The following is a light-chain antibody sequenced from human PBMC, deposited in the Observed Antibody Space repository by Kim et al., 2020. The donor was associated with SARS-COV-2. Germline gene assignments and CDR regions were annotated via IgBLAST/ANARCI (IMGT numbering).Light chain of an antibody. CDR2: DVT. CDR1: SSDVGGYNY. J-gene: IGLJ3*02. Sequence: GQAMPISCTGTSSDVGGYNYVSWYQQHPGQAPKLMIYDVTKRPSGVSNRFSGSKSGNTASLTISGLQAEDEADYYCSSYTGSSSWVFGGGTQLTVL. V-gene: IGLV2-14*04. CDR3: SSYTGSSSWV.